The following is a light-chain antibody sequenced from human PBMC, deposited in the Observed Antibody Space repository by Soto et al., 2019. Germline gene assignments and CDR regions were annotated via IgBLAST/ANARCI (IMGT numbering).Light chain of an antibody. CDR2: EVS. Sequence: QSALTQPASVSGSPGQSITISCTGTSSDVGGYNYVSWYQQHPGKAPKLMIYEVSNRPSGVSNRFSGSKSGNTASLTISWLNAEDEADYYCSSYTSSSTYVFGTGTKVTVL. CDR1: SSDVGGYNY. V-gene: IGLV2-14*01. J-gene: IGLJ1*01. CDR3: SSYTSSSTYV.